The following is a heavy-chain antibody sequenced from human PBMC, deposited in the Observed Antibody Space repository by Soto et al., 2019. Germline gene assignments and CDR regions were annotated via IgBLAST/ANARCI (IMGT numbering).Heavy chain of an antibody. CDR2: IYTSGST. CDR1: GGSISSYY. J-gene: IGHJ6*02. Sequence: PSETLSLTCTVSGGSISSYYWSWIRQPAGKGLEWIGRIYTSGSTNYNPSLKSRVTMSVDTSKNQFSLKLSSVTAADTAVYYCAASGSYFNYYYYSGMDVWGQGTTVTVSS. CDR3: AASGSYFNYYYYSGMDV. D-gene: IGHD1-26*01. V-gene: IGHV4-4*07.